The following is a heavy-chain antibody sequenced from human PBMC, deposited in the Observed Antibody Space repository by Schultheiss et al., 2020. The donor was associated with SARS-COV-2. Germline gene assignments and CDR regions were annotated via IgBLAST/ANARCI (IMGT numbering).Heavy chain of an antibody. CDR1: GYTFTSYG. CDR2: ISAYNGNT. V-gene: IGHV1-18*01. CDR3: ARASSSYNWFDP. J-gene: IGHJ5*02. Sequence: GESLKISCKASGYTFTSYGISWVRQAPGQGLEWMGWISAYNGNTNYAQELQGRVTMTTDTSTSTAYMELRSLRSDDTAVYYCARASSSYNWFDPWGQGTLVTVSS. D-gene: IGHD6-13*01.